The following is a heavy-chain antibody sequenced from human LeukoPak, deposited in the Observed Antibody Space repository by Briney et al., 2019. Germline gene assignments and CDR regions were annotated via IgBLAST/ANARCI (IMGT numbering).Heavy chain of an antibody. CDR2: IKNEAGGGTT. CDR3: TTHPCGGGSCYYVSDN. J-gene: IGHJ4*02. V-gene: IGHV3-15*01. Sequence: GGSLRLSCAASGFNFSHAWMSWVRQAPGKGLEWVARIKNEAGGGTTDYAAPVRGRFTISRDDSKNTLSLQMNSLKTEDTAVYYCTTHPCGGGSCYYVSDNWGQGTLVTVSS. CDR1: GFNFSHAW. D-gene: IGHD1-26*01.